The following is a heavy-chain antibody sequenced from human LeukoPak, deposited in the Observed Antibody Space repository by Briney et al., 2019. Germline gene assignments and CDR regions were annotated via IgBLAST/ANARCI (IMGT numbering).Heavy chain of an antibody. CDR3: ARGLGRPLGPCYFDY. CDR2: IYSGGST. V-gene: IGHV3-53*01. J-gene: IGHJ4*02. CDR1: GFTVSSNY. D-gene: IGHD1-26*01. Sequence: GGSLRLSCAASGFTVSSNYMSWVRQAPGKGLEWVSVIYSGGSTYYADSVKGRFTISRDNSKNTLYLQMNSLRAEDTAVHYCARGLGRPLGPCYFDYWGQGTLVTVSS.